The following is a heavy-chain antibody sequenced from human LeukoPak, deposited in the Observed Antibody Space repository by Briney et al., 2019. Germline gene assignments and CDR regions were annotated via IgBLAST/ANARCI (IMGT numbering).Heavy chain of an antibody. CDR1: GFTFDDYA. CDR3: AKGSGSYSPYGMDV. CDR2: ISWNSGNI. D-gene: IGHD1-26*01. J-gene: IGHJ6*02. V-gene: IGHV3-9*01. Sequence: GGSLRLSCAASGFTFDDYAMHWVRQAPGQGLEWVSSISWNSGNIDYADSVRGRFTISRDNAKNSLYLQMNSLRAEDTALYYCAKGSGSYSPYGMDVWGQGTTVTVSS.